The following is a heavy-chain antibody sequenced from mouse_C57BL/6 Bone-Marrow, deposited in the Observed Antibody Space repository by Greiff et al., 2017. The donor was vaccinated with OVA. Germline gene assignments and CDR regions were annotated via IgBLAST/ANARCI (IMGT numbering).Heavy chain of an antibody. D-gene: IGHD2-2*01. CDR3: ARQGGYGYDGAWFAY. J-gene: IGHJ3*01. Sequence: QVQLQQPGAELVRPGTSVKLSCKASGYTFTSYWMHWVKQRPGQGLEWIGVIDPSDSYTNYNQKFKGKATLTVDTSSNTAYMQLSSLTTEDSAIYYCARQGGYGYDGAWFAYWGQGTLVTVSA. CDR1: GYTFTSYW. V-gene: IGHV1-59*01. CDR2: IDPSDSYT.